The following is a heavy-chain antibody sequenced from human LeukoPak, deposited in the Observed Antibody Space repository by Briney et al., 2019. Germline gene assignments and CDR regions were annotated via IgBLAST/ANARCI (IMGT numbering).Heavy chain of an antibody. CDR2: INPNSGGT. Sequence: ASVKVSCEASGYIFTDYYMHWVRQAPGQELGWMGRINPNSGGTNYAQKFQGRVTMTRDTSISTAYMELSRLRSDDTAVYYCARDMDSGPDFFDYWGLGTLVTVSS. D-gene: IGHD1-26*01. CDR1: GYIFTDYY. J-gene: IGHJ4*02. CDR3: ARDMDSGPDFFDY. V-gene: IGHV1/OR15-1*04.